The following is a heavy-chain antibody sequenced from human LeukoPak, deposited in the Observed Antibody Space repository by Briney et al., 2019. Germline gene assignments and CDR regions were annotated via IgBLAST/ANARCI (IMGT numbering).Heavy chain of an antibody. J-gene: IGHJ4*02. V-gene: IGHV4-34*01. CDR3: ARARYSGSWNDY. CDR1: GGAFSGYY. CDR2: INHSGST. Sequence: SETLSLTCAVSGGAFSGYYWNWIRQPPGKGLEWIGEINHSGSTKYNPSLKSRATISGDTSKNQFSLKLSSVTAADTALYYCARARYSGSWNDYWGQGTLVTVSS. D-gene: IGHD6-13*01.